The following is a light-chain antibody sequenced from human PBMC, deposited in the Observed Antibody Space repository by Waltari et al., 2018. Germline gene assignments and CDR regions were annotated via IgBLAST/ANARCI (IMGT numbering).Light chain of an antibody. CDR3: QQANSFTPGVT. J-gene: IGKJ4*01. CDR1: PDIGNW. Sequence: DIQMTQSPSSVSASVGDRVSLTCRASPDIGNWLAWYQHKPGKAPKLLIYAASKLQSGVPSRFSGHGLGTDFTLTIDSLQPEDFATYYCQQANSFTPGVTFGGGTKVE. V-gene: IGKV1D-12*01. CDR2: AAS.